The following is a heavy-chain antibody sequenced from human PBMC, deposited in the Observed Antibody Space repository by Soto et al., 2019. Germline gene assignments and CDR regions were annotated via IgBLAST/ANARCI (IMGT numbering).Heavy chain of an antibody. D-gene: IGHD2-2*01. CDR2: IIPIFGTA. Sequence: SVKFSCKASGGTFSSYAISWVRQAPGQGLEWMGGIIPIFGTANYAQKFQGRVTITADESTSTAYMELSSLRSEDTAVYYCARDGTLRYCSSTSCHNWFDPWGQGTLVTVSS. J-gene: IGHJ5*02. CDR3: ARDGTLRYCSSTSCHNWFDP. V-gene: IGHV1-69*13. CDR1: GGTFSSYA.